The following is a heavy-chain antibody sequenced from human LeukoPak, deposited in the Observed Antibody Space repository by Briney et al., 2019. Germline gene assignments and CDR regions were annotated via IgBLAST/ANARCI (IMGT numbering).Heavy chain of an antibody. J-gene: IGHJ6*03. V-gene: IGHV3-21*01. Sequence: GGSLRLSCAASGFTFSSYSMNWVRQAPGKGLEWVSSISSSSSYIYYADSVKGRFTISRDNAKNSLYLQMNSLRAEDTAVYYCARDWAGAVAGTFGYYYYYMDVWGKGTTVTVSS. CDR1: GFTFSSYS. D-gene: IGHD6-19*01. CDR3: ARDWAGAVAGTFGYYYYYMDV. CDR2: ISSSSSYI.